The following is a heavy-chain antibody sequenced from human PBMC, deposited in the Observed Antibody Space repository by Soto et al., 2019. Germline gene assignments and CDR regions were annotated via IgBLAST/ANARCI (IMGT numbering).Heavy chain of an antibody. CDR1: GFSFSADGVG. CDR2: IYWDDDT. D-gene: IGHD3-16*01. V-gene: IGHV2-5*02. J-gene: IGHJ3*01. Sequence: HITLKESGPTLVKPTQTLTLTCIFSGFSFSADGVGVGWIRQPPGKTLEWLALIYWDDDTRYRPSLKSSLTITKYSSKNQVVITMTNMDPLDTATYYCAHAFGGTSWPNDAFDVWGQGTVVTVSS. CDR3: AHAFGGTSWPNDAFDV.